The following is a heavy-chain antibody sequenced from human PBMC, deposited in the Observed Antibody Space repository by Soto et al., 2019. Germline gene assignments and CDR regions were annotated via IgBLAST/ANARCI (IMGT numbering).Heavy chain of an antibody. CDR3: ARDGQNLAPYAFDM. J-gene: IGHJ3*02. CDR1: GFSFSSHA. CDR2: IWYDGSNR. V-gene: IGHV3-33*01. Sequence: QVQLVESGGGVVQPGMSLRLSCATSGFSFSSHAMHWVRQAPGKGLEWVAQIWYDGSNRYYADSMRGRFTISRDFFKNTAFLQMDSLRAAVTAVYYCARDGQNLAPYAFDMWGQGTLVTVSS.